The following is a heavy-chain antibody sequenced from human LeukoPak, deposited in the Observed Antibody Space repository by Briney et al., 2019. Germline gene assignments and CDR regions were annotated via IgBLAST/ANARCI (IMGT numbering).Heavy chain of an antibody. CDR1: GFTFSSYS. D-gene: IGHD2-8*02. CDR3: RPKDSTYAGGD. V-gene: IGHV3-21*01. J-gene: IGHJ4*02. CDR2: ISSSSSYI. Sequence: GGSLRLSCAASGFTFSSYSMNWVRQAPGKGLEWVSSISSSSSYIYYADSVEGRFTISRDNAKNSLYLQMNSLRAEDTAVHYCRPKDSTYAGGDWGQGTLVTVSS.